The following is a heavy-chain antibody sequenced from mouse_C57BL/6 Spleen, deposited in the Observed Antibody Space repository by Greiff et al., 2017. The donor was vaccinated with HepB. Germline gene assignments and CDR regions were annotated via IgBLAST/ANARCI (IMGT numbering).Heavy chain of an antibody. J-gene: IGHJ2*01. V-gene: IGHV5-9*01. Sequence: EVKLQESGGGLVKPGGSLKLSCAASGFTFSSYTMSWVRQTPEKRLEWVATISGGGGNTYYPDSVKGRFTISRDNAKNTLYLQMSSLRSEDTALYYCARLKGNYPYYFDYWGQGTTLTVSS. D-gene: IGHD2-1*01. CDR1: GFTFSSYT. CDR3: ARLKGNYPYYFDY. CDR2: ISGGGGNT.